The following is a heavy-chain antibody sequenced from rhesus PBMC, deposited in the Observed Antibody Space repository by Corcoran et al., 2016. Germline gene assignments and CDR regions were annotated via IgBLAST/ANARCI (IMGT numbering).Heavy chain of an antibody. CDR1: GGYISSSY. CDR2: LYGSGSST. V-gene: IGHV4-169*01. J-gene: IGHJ5-1*01. D-gene: IGHD2-21*01. Sequence: QLQLQESGPGLVKPSATLSVTCAVSGGYISSSYWCWVRQAPGKGLEGFGYLYGSGSSTNYNPSLKSRVTLSVDTSKNRLSLKLSSVTAADTAVYYCARGGTVLVFDVWGPGVLVTVSS. CDR3: ARGGTVLVFDV.